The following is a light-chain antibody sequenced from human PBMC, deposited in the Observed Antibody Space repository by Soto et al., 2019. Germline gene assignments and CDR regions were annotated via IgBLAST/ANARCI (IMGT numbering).Light chain of an antibody. CDR2: GAS. CDR3: QQSVSSPYT. J-gene: IGKJ2*01. Sequence: EVVLTQSPGTLSLSPGERATLSCRTSQSFTNAYLAWYQQKPGQAPRLLIYGASSRATGIPDRFSGSGSGTDFTLTIGRLEPEDFAVYYCQQSVSSPYTFGQGTKLELK. V-gene: IGKV3-20*01. CDR1: QSFTNAY.